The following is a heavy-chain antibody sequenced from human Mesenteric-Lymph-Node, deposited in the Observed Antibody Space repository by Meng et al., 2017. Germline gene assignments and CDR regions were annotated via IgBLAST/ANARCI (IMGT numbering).Heavy chain of an antibody. D-gene: IGHD5-24*01. Sequence: QLQLQESGPGLVKPSETLSLTCTVSGCSISNSNFYWGWIRQPPGKGLEWIGSIFHSGSTYYNPSLKSRVTVSVDTSKNQFSLKLNSVTTADTAMYYCARPRRWLQSEFDFWGPGTLVTVSS. CDR2: IFHSGST. J-gene: IGHJ4*02. CDR1: GCSISNSNFY. CDR3: ARPRRWLQSEFDF. V-gene: IGHV4-39*01.